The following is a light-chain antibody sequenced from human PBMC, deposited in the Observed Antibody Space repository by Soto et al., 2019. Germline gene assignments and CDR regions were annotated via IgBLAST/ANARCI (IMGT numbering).Light chain of an antibody. V-gene: IGLV2-23*01. CDR1: SGDVGYHKY. Sequence: QSALTQPASVSGSPGQSITISCTGTSGDVGYHKYVSWYQQHPGKAPKLLIYEGSKRPSGVSNRFSGSKSGNTASLTISGLQAEDEADYYCCSYAGSSTYVFGTGTKVTVL. CDR3: CSYAGSSTYV. CDR2: EGS. J-gene: IGLJ1*01.